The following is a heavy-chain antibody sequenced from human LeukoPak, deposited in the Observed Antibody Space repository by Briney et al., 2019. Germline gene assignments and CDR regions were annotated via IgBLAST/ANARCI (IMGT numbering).Heavy chain of an antibody. J-gene: IGHJ4*02. V-gene: IGHV4-39*07. CDR3: ASWGDYGYYFDY. Sequence: SETLSLTCIVSGGSISSISSNNYHWGWIRQPPGKGLEWIGSIYYSGSTYYNPSLKSRVTISVDTSKNQFSLKLSSVTAADTAVYYCASWGDYGYYFDYWGQGTLVTVSS. D-gene: IGHD4-17*01. CDR1: GGSISSISSNNYH. CDR2: IYYSGST.